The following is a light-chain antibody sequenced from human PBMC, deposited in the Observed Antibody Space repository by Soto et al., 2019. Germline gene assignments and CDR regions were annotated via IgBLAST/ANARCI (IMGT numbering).Light chain of an antibody. CDR1: SSDVGSYNY. J-gene: IGLJ1*01. V-gene: IGLV2-14*01. CDR3: SSYTTSSTYV. Sequence: ARNRPASGPGADLRASRISFTGTSSDVGSYNYVSWYQQHPGKAPKVMIYDVSNRPSGVSYRFSGSKSGNTASLTISGLQAEDEADYYCSSYTTSSTYVFGTGTKVTVL. CDR2: DVS.